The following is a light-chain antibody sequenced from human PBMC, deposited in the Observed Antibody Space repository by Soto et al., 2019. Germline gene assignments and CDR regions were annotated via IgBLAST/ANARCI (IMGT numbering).Light chain of an antibody. V-gene: IGKV1-8*01. Sequence: AIRMTQSPSSLSASTVDRVTITCRASQGISSYLAWYQQKPGKAPKLLIYAASTLQSGVPSRFSGSGSGTDFTLTISCLQSEDFATYYCQQYYSYPPTFGGGTKVDI. J-gene: IGKJ4*01. CDR1: QGISSY. CDR2: AAS. CDR3: QQYYSYPPT.